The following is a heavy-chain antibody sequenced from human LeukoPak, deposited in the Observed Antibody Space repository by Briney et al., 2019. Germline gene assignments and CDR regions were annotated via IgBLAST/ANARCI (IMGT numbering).Heavy chain of an antibody. CDR2: ISAYNGNT. Sequence: RASVTVSCTASGYTFTSYGISWVRQAPGKGLEWMGWISAYNGNTNYAQKLKGRVTMTTDTSTSTAYMELRSLRSDDTAVYYCARGLTTRGTWFDPWGQGTLVTVSS. J-gene: IGHJ5*02. D-gene: IGHD1-1*01. CDR1: GYTFTSYG. CDR3: ARGLTTRGTWFDP. V-gene: IGHV1-18*01.